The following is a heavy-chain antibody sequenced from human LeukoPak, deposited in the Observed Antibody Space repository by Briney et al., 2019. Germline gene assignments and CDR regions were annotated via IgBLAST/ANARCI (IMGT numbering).Heavy chain of an antibody. CDR2: IYHSGST. CDR1: GYSISSGYY. V-gene: IGHV4-38-2*02. CDR3: ARDGTMVRGGGGYYYYMDV. D-gene: IGHD3-10*01. Sequence: KSSETLSLTCTVSGYSISSGYYWGWIRQPPGKGLEWIGSIYHSGSTYYNPSLKSRVTMSVDTSKNQFSLKLSSVTAADTAVYYCARDGTMVRGGGGYYYYMDVWGKGTTVTISS. J-gene: IGHJ6*03.